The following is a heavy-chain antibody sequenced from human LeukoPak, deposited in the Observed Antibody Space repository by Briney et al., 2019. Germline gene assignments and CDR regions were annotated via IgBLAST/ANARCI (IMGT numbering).Heavy chain of an antibody. J-gene: IGHJ4*02. Sequence: PGGSLRLSCAGSGFTFSSYAMSWVRQAPGKGLEWVSAISSSGGSTYYADSVKGRFTISRDNSKNTLYLQMNSLRAEDTAVYYCAKGTLDIVVVAAAPKVYYFDYWSQGTLVTVSS. CDR1: GFTFSSYA. V-gene: IGHV3-23*01. D-gene: IGHD2-2*01. CDR3: AKGTLDIVVVAAAPKVYYFDY. CDR2: ISSSGGST.